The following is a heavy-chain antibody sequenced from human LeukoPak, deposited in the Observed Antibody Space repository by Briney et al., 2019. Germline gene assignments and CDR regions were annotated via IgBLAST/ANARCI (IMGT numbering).Heavy chain of an antibody. D-gene: IGHD1-26*01. CDR3: AKGGSASYPLDY. V-gene: IGHV3-23*01. CDR2: ISGSGGST. J-gene: IGHJ4*02. Sequence: GGSLRLSCAVSGFTFSSYAMRWVRQAPGKGLEWVSAISGSGGSTYYADSVKGRSTISRDNSKNTLYLQMNSLRAEDTAVYYCAKGGSASYPLDYWGQGPLVTVSS. CDR1: GFTFSSYA.